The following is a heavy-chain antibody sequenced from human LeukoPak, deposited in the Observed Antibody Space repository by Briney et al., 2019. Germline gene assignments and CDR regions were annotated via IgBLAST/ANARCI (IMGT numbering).Heavy chain of an antibody. D-gene: IGHD6-19*01. CDR2: LSGSGITT. CDR3: AKGIYSSGWSYFDY. Sequence: GGSLRLSCAASGFTFSNSAMSWVRQAPGKGLELVSTLSGSGITTYYADSVKGRFTISRDNSKNTLYLQMNSLRAEDTAVYYCAKGIYSSGWSYFDYWGHGTLVTVSS. V-gene: IGHV3-23*01. J-gene: IGHJ4*01. CDR1: GFTFSNSA.